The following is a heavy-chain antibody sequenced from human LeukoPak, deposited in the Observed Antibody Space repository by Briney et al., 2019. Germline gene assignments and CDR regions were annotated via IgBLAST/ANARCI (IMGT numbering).Heavy chain of an antibody. D-gene: IGHD5-18*01. CDR1: RFTFSNYG. CDR2: ISYDGSNK. CDR3: AKGIELWLTYFDH. Sequence: GGSLRLSCAASRFTFSNYGMHWVRQAPGKGLEWVAVISYDGSNKYYADSVKGRFTISRDNSKNTLYLQMNSLRAEDTAVYYCAKGIELWLTYFDHWGQGTLVTASS. V-gene: IGHV3-30*18. J-gene: IGHJ4*02.